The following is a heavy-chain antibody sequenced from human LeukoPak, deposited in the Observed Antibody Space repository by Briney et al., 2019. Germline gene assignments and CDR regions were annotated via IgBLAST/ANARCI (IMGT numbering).Heavy chain of an antibody. CDR2: IWYGGSNK. CDR3: ARERIVVVVAATPPAYYYYGMDV. Sequence: GGSLRLSCAASGFTFSSYGMHWVRQAPGKGLEWVAVIWYGGSNKYYADSVKGRFTISRDNSKNTLYLQMNSLRAEDTAVYYCARERIVVVVAATPPAYYYYGMDVWGKGTTVTVSS. V-gene: IGHV3-33*01. CDR1: GFTFSSYG. D-gene: IGHD2-15*01. J-gene: IGHJ6*04.